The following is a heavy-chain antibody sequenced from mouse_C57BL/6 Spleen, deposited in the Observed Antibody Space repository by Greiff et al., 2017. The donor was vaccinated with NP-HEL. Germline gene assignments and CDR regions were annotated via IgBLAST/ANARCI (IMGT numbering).Heavy chain of an antibody. J-gene: IGHJ3*01. CDR3: ARRYGELGRGFAY. D-gene: IGHD4-1*01. V-gene: IGHV1-22*01. Sequence: VQLQQSGPELVKPGASVKMSCKASGYTFTDYNMHWVKQSHGKSLEWIGYINPNNGGTSYNQKFKGKATLTVNKSSSTAYMELRSLTSEDSAVYYCARRYGELGRGFAYWGQGTLVTVSA. CDR2: INPNNGGT. CDR1: GYTFTDYN.